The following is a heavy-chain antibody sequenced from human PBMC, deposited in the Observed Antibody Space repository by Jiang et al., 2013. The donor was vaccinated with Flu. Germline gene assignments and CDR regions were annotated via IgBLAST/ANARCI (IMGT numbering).Heavy chain of an antibody. CDR1: GFTFSYFA. Sequence: VQLVESGGGVVQPGGSLTLSCAASGFTFSYFAMFWVRQSPGKGPEWVASVRHDGSNKFYVDSVKGRFTISRDNSRNTLYLQMNSLRPEDTALYYCATLRGSSFD. CDR3: ATLRGSSFD. CDR2: VRHDGSNK. D-gene: IGHD6-19*01. J-gene: IGHJ2*01. V-gene: IGHV3-30*02.